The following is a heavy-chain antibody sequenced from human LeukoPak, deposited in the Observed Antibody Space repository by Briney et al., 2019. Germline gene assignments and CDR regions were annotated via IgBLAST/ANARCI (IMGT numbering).Heavy chain of an antibody. CDR1: SGSISSSSYS. J-gene: IGHJ4*02. V-gene: IGHV4-39*01. CDR3: ARGVVVVPAANAPYYFDY. Sequence: SETLSLTCTVSSGSISSSSYSCGCIRQPPGKGLEWMMNIYYSGSTYYNPSLKSRVTICVYTSKNQFPLKLSSVTAPDTAVYYCARGVVVVPAANAPYYFDYWGQGTLVTVSS. D-gene: IGHD2-2*01. CDR2: IYYSGST.